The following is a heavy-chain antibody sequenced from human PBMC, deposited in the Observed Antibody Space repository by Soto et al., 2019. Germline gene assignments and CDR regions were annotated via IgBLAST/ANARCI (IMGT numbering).Heavy chain of an antibody. Sequence: GGSLRFSCAASGFTFSSYSMNWVRQAPGKGLEWVSYISSSSSTIYYADSVKGRFTISRDNAKNSLYLQMNSLRDEDTAVYYCARDPPEDYGDYENYYYGMDVWGQGTTVTVSS. J-gene: IGHJ6*02. CDR3: ARDPPEDYGDYENYYYGMDV. V-gene: IGHV3-48*02. D-gene: IGHD4-17*01. CDR2: ISSSSSTI. CDR1: GFTFSSYS.